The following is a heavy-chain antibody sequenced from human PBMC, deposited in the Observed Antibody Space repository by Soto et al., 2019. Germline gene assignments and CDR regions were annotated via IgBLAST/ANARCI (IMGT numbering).Heavy chain of an antibody. D-gene: IGHD3-3*01. Sequence: PSETLSLTCAVYGGSFSGYYWSWIRQPPGKGLEWIGEINHSGSTNYNPSLKSRVTISVDTSKNQFSLKLSSVTAADTAVYYCARGPLYYDFWSGYYLYYMDFWGKGTTVTVSS. J-gene: IGHJ6*03. V-gene: IGHV4-34*01. CDR3: ARGPLYYDFWSGYYLYYMDF. CDR2: INHSGST. CDR1: GGSFSGYY.